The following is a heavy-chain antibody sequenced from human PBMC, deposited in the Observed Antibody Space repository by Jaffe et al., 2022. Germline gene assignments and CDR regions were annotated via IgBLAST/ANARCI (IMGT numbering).Heavy chain of an antibody. Sequence: QVQLQESGPGLVKPSETLSLTCTVSGDSITSYFWNWIRQPPGKGLEWIGYAYYTGRTNYNPSLESRVSMSVDASKNQFSLKMSAVTTADTAVYYCARDLWHCSGGTCYDGDYWGQGIQVTVSA. D-gene: IGHD2-15*01. CDR2: AYYTGRT. CDR3: ARDLWHCSGGTCYDGDY. CDR1: GDSITSYF. J-gene: IGHJ4*02. V-gene: IGHV4-59*01.